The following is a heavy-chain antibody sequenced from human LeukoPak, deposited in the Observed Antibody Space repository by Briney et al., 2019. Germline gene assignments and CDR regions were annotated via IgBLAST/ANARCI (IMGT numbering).Heavy chain of an antibody. J-gene: IGHJ4*02. CDR1: GGSISSGDYY. CDR2: IYYSGST. Sequence: PSETLSLTCTVSGGSISSGDYYWSWIRQPPGKGLEWIGYIYYSGSTYYNPSLKSRVTISVDTSKNQFSLKLSSVTAADTAVYYCARDSVGRSSSDGFDYWGQGTLVTVSS. CDR3: ARDSVGRSSSDGFDY. V-gene: IGHV4-30-4*01. D-gene: IGHD6-6*01.